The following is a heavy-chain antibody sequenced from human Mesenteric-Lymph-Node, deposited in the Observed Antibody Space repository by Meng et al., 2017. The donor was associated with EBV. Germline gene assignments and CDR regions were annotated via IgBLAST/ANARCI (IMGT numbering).Heavy chain of an antibody. V-gene: IGHV1-8*01. CDR3: VRAFYGGNSDF. D-gene: IGHD4-23*01. CDR2: MNPNSGNT. CDR1: GYTFINYD. Sequence: QVQLVQSGAEVKKPWGSVKVSCKASGYTFINYDINWVRQAPGRGLEWMGWMNPNSGNTAYAQKFQGRVSMTRSTSITTAYMELTGLRSDDTAVYYCVRAFYGGNSDFWGQGTLVTVSS. J-gene: IGHJ4*02.